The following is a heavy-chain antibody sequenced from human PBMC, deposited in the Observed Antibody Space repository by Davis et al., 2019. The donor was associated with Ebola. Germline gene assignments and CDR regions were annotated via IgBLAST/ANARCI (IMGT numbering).Heavy chain of an antibody. D-gene: IGHD6-19*01. Sequence: ASVKVSCKASGYTFTGYDINWVRQATGQGLGWMGWMNPNSGNTGYAQKFQGRVTMTRNTSISTAYMELSSLRSEDTAVYYCARGRRIAVAGTDYWGQGTLVTVSS. CDR2: MNPNSGNT. V-gene: IGHV1-8*01. CDR3: ARGRRIAVAGTDY. J-gene: IGHJ4*02. CDR1: GYTFTGYD.